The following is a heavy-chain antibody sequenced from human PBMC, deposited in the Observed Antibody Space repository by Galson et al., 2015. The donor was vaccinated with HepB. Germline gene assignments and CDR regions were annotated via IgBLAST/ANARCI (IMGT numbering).Heavy chain of an antibody. J-gene: IGHJ2*01. CDR2: IYTSGST. CDR3: ASLGYCSGGSCYGEPNWYFDL. D-gene: IGHD2-15*01. V-gene: IGHV4-4*07. CDR1: GGSISSYY. Sequence: SETLSLTCTVSGGSISSYYWSWIRQPAGKGLEWIGRIYTSGSTNYNPSLKSRVTMSVDTSKNQFSLKLSSVTAADTAVYYCASLGYCSGGSCYGEPNWYFDLWGRGTLVTVSS.